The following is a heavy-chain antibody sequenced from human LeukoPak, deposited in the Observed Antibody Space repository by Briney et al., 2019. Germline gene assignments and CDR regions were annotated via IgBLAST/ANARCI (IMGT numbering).Heavy chain of an antibody. CDR3: ARDVIAAAPFDY. V-gene: IGHV4-39*02. D-gene: IGHD6-13*01. J-gene: IGHJ4*02. CDR2: IYYSGST. Sequence: SETLSLTCAVSGGSISSNSYYWGWIRQPPGKGLEWIGSIYYSGSTYYSPSLKSRVTISVDTSKNQFSLKLSSVTAADTAVYYCARDVIAAAPFDYWGQGTLVTVSS. CDR1: GGSISSNSYY.